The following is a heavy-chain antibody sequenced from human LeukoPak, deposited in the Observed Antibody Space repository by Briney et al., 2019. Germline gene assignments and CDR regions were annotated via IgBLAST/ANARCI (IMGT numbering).Heavy chain of an antibody. CDR3: AKSSCSSTSCYLLYFDY. J-gene: IGHJ4*02. CDR2: ISGSGGST. Sequence: PGGSLRLSCAASGFTFSSYAMSWVRQAPGKGLEWVSAISGSGGSTYYADSVKGRFTISRDNSKNTLYLQMNSLRAEDTAVYYCAKSSCSSTSCYLLYFDYWGQGTLVTVSS. CDR1: GFTFSSYA. V-gene: IGHV3-23*01. D-gene: IGHD2-2*01.